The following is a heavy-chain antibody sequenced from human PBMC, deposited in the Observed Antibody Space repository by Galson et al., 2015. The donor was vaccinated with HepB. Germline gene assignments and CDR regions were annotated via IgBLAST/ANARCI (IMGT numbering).Heavy chain of an antibody. J-gene: IGHJ4*02. CDR2: ISSSSSTI. D-gene: IGHD3-22*01. CDR1: FSSYS. CDR3: ASIGLDYYAGGDY. V-gene: IGHV3-48*02. Sequence: FSSYSMNWVRQAPGKGLEWVSYISSSSSTIYYADSVKGRFTISRDNAKNSLYLQMNSLRDEDTAVYYCASIGLDYYAGGDYWGQGTLVTVSS.